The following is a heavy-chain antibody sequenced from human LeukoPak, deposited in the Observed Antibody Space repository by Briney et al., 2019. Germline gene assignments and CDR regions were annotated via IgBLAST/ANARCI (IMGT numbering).Heavy chain of an antibody. V-gene: IGHV3-74*01. CDR3: VRDNRSYNFDY. CDR1: GFTFSRYW. J-gene: IGHJ4*02. Sequence: GGSLRLSCAASGFTFSRYWMHWVRQAPGKGLVWVSCIKSDGSSTSIADSARGRFTISRDNAKNTVYLQMNSLRAEDTAVYYCVRDNRSYNFDYWGQGTLVTVSS. D-gene: IGHD1-26*01. CDR2: IKSDGSST.